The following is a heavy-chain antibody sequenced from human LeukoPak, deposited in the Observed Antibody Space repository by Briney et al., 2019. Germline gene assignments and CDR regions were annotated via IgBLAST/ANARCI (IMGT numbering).Heavy chain of an antibody. CDR2: ISSSGSTI. Sequence: GGSLRLSCAASGFTFSSYEMNWVRQAPGKGLEWVSYISSSGSTIYYADSVKGRFTISRDNAKNSLYLQMNSLRAEDTAVYHCARARRYYYDSSGYYYYYYYMDVWGKGTTVTVSS. J-gene: IGHJ6*03. V-gene: IGHV3-48*03. CDR3: ARARRYYYDSSGYYYYYYYMDV. CDR1: GFTFSSYE. D-gene: IGHD3-22*01.